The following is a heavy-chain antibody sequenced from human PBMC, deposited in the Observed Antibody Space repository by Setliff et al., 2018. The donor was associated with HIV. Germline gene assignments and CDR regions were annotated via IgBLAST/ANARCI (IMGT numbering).Heavy chain of an antibody. D-gene: IGHD2-2*01. J-gene: IGHJ6*02. Sequence: ASVKVSCKASGYTFTSYILHWVRQAAGQGLEWVGRIAPSSGGIHYAQKFQDRVTISRDNSWDTVDLQMNTLRAEDTAVYYCAKVPLFVVVPAALGGMDVWGQGTTVTVSS. CDR1: GYTFTSYI. V-gene: IGHV1-46*01. CDR3: AKVPLFVVVPAALGGMDV. CDR2: IAPSSGGI.